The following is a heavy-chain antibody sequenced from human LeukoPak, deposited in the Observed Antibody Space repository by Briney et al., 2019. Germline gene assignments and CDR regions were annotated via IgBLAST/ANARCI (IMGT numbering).Heavy chain of an antibody. J-gene: IGHJ3*02. D-gene: IGHD3-16*01. Sequence: GGSLRLSCAASGFTFSSYSMNWVRQAPGKGLEWVSSISSSSSYIYYADSVKGRFTISRDNAKNSLYLQMNSLRAEDTAVYYCARDRHGGAFDIWGQGTMVTVSS. CDR1: GFTFSSYS. CDR2: ISSSSSYI. CDR3: ARDRHGGAFDI. V-gene: IGHV3-21*01.